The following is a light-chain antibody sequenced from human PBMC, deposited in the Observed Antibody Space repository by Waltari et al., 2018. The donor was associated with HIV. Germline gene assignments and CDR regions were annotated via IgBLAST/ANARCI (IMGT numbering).Light chain of an antibody. CDR1: ASDVGGQNS. Sequence: QSALTQPPPASGSPGPSVTISCTATASDVGGQNSVTGYQHHPGKAPKLIIYEVRKRPSGVPDRFSGSKSGNTASLTVSGLQAEDEADYYCSSYAGSYTYVFGTGTRLTVL. CDR2: EVR. V-gene: IGLV2-8*01. J-gene: IGLJ1*01. CDR3: SSYAGSYTYV.